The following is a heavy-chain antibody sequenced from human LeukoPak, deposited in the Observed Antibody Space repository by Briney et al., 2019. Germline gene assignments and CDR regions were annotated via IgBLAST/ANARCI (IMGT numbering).Heavy chain of an antibody. Sequence: SETLSLTCTVSGGSISNYYWSWIRQPPGKGLEWIGYIYYSGSTNYNPFLKSRVTISVDTSKNQFSLKLSSVTAADTAVYYCARHDPYYYDSSGYLSWGQGTLVTVSS. J-gene: IGHJ5*02. CDR2: IYYSGST. CDR1: GGSISNYY. CDR3: ARHDPYYYDSSGYLS. V-gene: IGHV4-59*08. D-gene: IGHD3-22*01.